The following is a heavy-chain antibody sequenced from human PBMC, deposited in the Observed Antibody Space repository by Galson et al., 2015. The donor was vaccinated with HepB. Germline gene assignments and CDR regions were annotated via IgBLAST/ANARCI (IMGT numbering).Heavy chain of an antibody. V-gene: IGHV6-1*01. CDR3: ARGPLIRYCTNGVCPYYFDY. J-gene: IGHJ4*02. Sequence: CAISGDSVSSNSAAWNWIRQSPSRGLEWLGRTYYRSKWYNDYAVSVKSRITINPDTSKNQFSLQLNSVTPEDTAVCYCARGPLIRYCTNGVCPYYFDYWGQGTLVTVSS. CDR1: GDSVSSNSAA. D-gene: IGHD2-8*01. CDR2: TYYRSKWYN.